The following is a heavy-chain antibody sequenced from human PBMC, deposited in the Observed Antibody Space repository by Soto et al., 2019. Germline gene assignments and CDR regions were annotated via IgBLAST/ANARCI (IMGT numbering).Heavy chain of an antibody. CDR3: AKASTPMTYFDY. Sequence: QVQLVESGGGVVQPGRSLRLSCAASGFTFSSYGMHWVRQAPGKGLEWVAVISYDGSNKYYADSVKGRFTISRDNSKNTLYLQMNSLRAEDTAVYYCAKASTPMTYFDYWGQGTLVTVSS. CDR2: ISYDGSNK. V-gene: IGHV3-30*18. J-gene: IGHJ4*02. D-gene: IGHD5-18*01. CDR1: GFTFSSYG.